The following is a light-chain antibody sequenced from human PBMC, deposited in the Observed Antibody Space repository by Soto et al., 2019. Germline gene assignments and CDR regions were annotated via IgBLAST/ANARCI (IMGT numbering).Light chain of an antibody. CDR1: ESVSSK. V-gene: IGKV1-39*01. J-gene: IGKJ3*01. Sequence: DIQMTQSPSSLSASVGDRVTITCRASESVSSKLNWYQQKPGKAPALLISAASRLHSGVPSRFSGSGSGTDFTLTISSLQHEDFASYYCQQGYRTPFTFGLRTKVDIK. CDR3: QQGYRTPFT. CDR2: AAS.